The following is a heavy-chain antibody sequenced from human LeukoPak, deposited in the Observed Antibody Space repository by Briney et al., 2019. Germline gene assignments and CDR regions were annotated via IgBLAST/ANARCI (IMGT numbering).Heavy chain of an antibody. V-gene: IGHV3-23*01. Sequence: GGSLRLTCAASGFTFSSYAMSWVRQAPGKGLEWVSAISGSGGSTYYADSVKGRFTISRDNSKNTLYLQMNSLRAEDTAVYYCAKGPIWESKGWFDPWGQGTLVTVSS. CDR1: GFTFSSYA. CDR3: AKGPIWESKGWFDP. D-gene: IGHD3-3*01. CDR2: ISGSGGST. J-gene: IGHJ5*02.